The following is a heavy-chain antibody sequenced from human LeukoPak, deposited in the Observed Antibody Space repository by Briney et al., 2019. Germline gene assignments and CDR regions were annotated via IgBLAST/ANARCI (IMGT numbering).Heavy chain of an antibody. CDR3: ARYCGGDCYGMDV. CDR2: INQDGSET. J-gene: IGHJ6*04. Sequence: GGSLRLSCAASGFPFSSYWMSWVRQAPGKGLEWVANINQDGSETHDVDSVKGRFTISRDNAKNSLHLQMNSLRAEDTAVYNCARYCGGDCYGMDVWGKGTTVIVSS. CDR1: GFPFSSYW. D-gene: IGHD2-21*01. V-gene: IGHV3-7*01.